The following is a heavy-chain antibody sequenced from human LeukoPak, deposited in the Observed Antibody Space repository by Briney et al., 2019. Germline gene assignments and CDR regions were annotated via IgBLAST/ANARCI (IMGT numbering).Heavy chain of an antibody. CDR1: GFIFSSYA. CDR3: ARDPIEYSSSSGNWFDP. V-gene: IGHV3-30*04. CDR2: ISDDGSNT. D-gene: IGHD6-6*01. Sequence: PGGSLRLSCAASGFIFSSYAIHWVRQAPGKGLEWVASISDDGSNTYYADSVKGRFTISRDNSKNTLYLQMNSLRAEDTAVYYCARDPIEYSSSSGNWFDPWGQGTLVTVSS. J-gene: IGHJ5*02.